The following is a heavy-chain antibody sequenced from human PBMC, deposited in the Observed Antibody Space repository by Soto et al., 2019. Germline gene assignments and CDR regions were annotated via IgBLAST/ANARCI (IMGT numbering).Heavy chain of an antibody. CDR3: ASGAYDILTGYHREY. Sequence: ASVNVSCKASGYTFTSYYMHWVRQAPGQGLEWMGIINPSGGSTSYAQKFQGRVTMTRDTSTSTVYMELSSLRSEDTAVYYCASGAYDILTGYHREYWGQGTLVTVSS. V-gene: IGHV1-46*01. CDR1: GYTFTSYY. CDR2: INPSGGST. J-gene: IGHJ4*02. D-gene: IGHD3-9*01.